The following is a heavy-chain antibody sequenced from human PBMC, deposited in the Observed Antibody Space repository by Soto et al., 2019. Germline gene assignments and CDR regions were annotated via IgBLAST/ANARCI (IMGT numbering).Heavy chain of an antibody. CDR2: LISSGESP. D-gene: IGHD6-19*01. J-gene: IGHJ4*02. V-gene: IGHV3-23*01. CDR3: AKDLHGSGWSFDQ. CDR1: GFTFSTQA. Sequence: GCLLVSCYASGFTFSTQAMAWVRQAPGKGLEWVSALISSGESPDYADSVKGRFTISRDNSKNTLYLQMNSLRADDTAVYYCAKDLHGSGWSFDQWGQGTVVTVYS.